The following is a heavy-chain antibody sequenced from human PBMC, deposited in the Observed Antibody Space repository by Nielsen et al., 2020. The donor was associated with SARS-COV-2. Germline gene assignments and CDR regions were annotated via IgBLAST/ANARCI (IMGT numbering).Heavy chain of an antibody. Sequence: SQTLSLTCAVYGGSFSGYYWSWIRQHPGKGLEWIGYIYYSGSTYYNPSLKSRVTISVDTSKNQFSLKLSSVTAADTAVYYCARVMVRGVINVDAFDIWGQGTMVTVSS. V-gene: IGHV4-31*02. D-gene: IGHD3-10*01. CDR3: ARVMVRGVINVDAFDI. J-gene: IGHJ3*02. CDR1: GGSFSGYY. CDR2: IYYSGST.